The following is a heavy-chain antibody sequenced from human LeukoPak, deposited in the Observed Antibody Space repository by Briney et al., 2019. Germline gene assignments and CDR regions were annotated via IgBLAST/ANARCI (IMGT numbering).Heavy chain of an antibody. V-gene: IGHV3-23*01. CDR1: GFTFSNYA. J-gene: IGHJ4*02. CDR3: AKDMESAYECSGYYSPFDF. CDR2: ICKSGGST. Sequence: GGSLRLSCAASGFTFSNYAMSGVRGAPGRGVEWVSAICKSGGSTFYADSVRGGFTISRDNSKNTLYLQMNSLRAEDPAVYYCAKDMESAYECSGYYSPFDFWAQGTLVTVSS. D-gene: IGHD3-22*01.